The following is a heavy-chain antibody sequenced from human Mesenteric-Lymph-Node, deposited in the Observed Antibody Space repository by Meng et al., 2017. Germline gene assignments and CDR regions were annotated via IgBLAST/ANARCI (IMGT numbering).Heavy chain of an antibody. D-gene: IGHD6-13*01. CDR3: ASLGYSSSWDDY. CDR2: ISAYNGNT. CDR1: GYTFSNYG. J-gene: IGHJ4*02. V-gene: IGHV1-18*01. Sequence: ASVKVSCKASGYTFSNYGITWVRRAPGQGLEWMGWISAYNGNTNYAQKLQGRVTMTTDTSTNTAYMELRSLRSEDTAVYYCASLGYSSSWDDYWGQGTLVTVSS.